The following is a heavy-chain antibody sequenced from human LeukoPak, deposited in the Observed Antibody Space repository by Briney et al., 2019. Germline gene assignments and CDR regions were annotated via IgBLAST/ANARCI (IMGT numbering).Heavy chain of an antibody. CDR3: AKDSGPTLLYPAFDY. J-gene: IGHJ4*02. CDR1: GFTFSTYG. Sequence: GRSLRLSCAASGFTFSTYGMHWVRQAPGKGLEWVAFIRYDGSKKYYADSVKGRFTISRDNSKNTLYLQMNSLRAEDTAVYYCAKDSGPTLLYPAFDYWGQGTLVTVSS. D-gene: IGHD2-2*02. V-gene: IGHV3-30*02. CDR2: IRYDGSKK.